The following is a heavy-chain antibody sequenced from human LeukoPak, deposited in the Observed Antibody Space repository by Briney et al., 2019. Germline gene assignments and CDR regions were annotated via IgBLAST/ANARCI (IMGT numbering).Heavy chain of an antibody. Sequence: GGSLRLSCAASGFTFSSYGMHWVRQAPGKGLEWVALIWYDGSNKYYADPVKGRLTISRDNSKNTLYLQMNSLRAEDTAVYYCAREGPRGNSQFDYWGQGTLVTVSS. D-gene: IGHD2/OR15-2a*01. CDR1: GFTFSSYG. CDR3: AREGPRGNSQFDY. CDR2: IWYDGSNK. V-gene: IGHV3-33*01. J-gene: IGHJ4*02.